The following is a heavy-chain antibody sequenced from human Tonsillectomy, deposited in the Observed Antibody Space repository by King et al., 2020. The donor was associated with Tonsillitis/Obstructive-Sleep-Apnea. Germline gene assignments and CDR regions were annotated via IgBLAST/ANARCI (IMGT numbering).Heavy chain of an antibody. Sequence: QLVQSGAEVKKPGASVKVSCKASGYTFTGYYMHWVRQAPGKGLYWMGRSNPNSGGTNYAKKFQGRVTMTRDTSISTAYMELSRRRSDDTAVYYCARDCSSTSCYFDYWGQGTLVTVSS. V-gene: IGHV1-2*06. CDR2: SNPNSGGT. CDR1: GYTFTGYY. D-gene: IGHD2-2*01. J-gene: IGHJ4*02. CDR3: ARDCSSTSCYFDY.